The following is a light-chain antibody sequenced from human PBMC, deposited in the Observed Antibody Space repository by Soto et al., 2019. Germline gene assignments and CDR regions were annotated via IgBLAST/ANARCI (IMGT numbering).Light chain of an antibody. CDR2: AAS. CDR1: QRISNN. CDR3: QQSFSSPPT. V-gene: IGKV1-39*01. Sequence: DIQMTQSPSSLSASVGDRVTITCRASQRISNNLNWYQQKAGKAPKILIYAASSLQSEVPSRFSGSGSGTDFTLTISSLQPEDFATYHCQQSFSSPPTFGGGTKVDIK. J-gene: IGKJ4*01.